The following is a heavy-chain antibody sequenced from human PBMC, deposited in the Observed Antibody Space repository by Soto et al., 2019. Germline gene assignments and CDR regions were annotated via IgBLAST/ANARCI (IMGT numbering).Heavy chain of an antibody. CDR1: GFTVSSNY. Sequence: EVQLVESGGGLVQPGGSLRLSCAASGFTVSSNYMSWVRQAPGKGLEWVSVIYSVGSTYYADSVKGRFTISRDNSKNTLYLQMNSLRAEDTAVYYCARDPFIAAAGTVYWGQGTLVTVSS. V-gene: IGHV3-66*01. CDR2: IYSVGST. CDR3: ARDPFIAAAGTVY. D-gene: IGHD6-13*01. J-gene: IGHJ4*02.